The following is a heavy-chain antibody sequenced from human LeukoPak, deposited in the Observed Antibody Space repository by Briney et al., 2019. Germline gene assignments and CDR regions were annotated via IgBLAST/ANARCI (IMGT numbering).Heavy chain of an antibody. V-gene: IGHV3-66*01. CDR2: IYSGGST. D-gene: IGHD3-22*01. CDR3: ARVETDWYYYDSSGYYKTAEPYFDY. CDR1: GFTVSSNY. J-gene: IGHJ4*02. Sequence: GGSLRLSCAASGFTVSSNYMSWVRQAPGKGLEWGSVIYSGGSTYYADSVKGRFTISRDNFKNTLYLQMNSLRAEDTAVYYCARVETDWYYYDSSGYYKTAEPYFDYWGQGTLVTVSS.